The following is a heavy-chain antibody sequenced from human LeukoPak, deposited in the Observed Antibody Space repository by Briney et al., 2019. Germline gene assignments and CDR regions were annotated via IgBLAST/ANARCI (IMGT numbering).Heavy chain of an antibody. D-gene: IGHD2-2*01. CDR2: IYYSGST. CDR3: ARQLGYCSSTSCYADKVDY. V-gene: IGHV4-39*01. CDR1: GGPISSSSCY. Sequence: SETLSLTCTVSGGPISSSSCYWGWMRQPPGKGLEGIGSIYYSGSTYYNPSRKSRVTISVDTSKNHFSLKLSSVTAADTAVYYCARQLGYCSSTSCYADKVDYWGQGILVTVSS. J-gene: IGHJ4*02.